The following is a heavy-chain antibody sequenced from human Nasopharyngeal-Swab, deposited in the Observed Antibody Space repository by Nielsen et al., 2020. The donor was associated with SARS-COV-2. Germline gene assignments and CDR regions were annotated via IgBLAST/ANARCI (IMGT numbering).Heavy chain of an antibody. D-gene: IGHD4-11*01. Sequence: SVKVSCKASGYTFPRYSMNWVRQAPGQGLDWMGWINTNTGNPTYAQGFTGRFVFSLDTSVSTAYLQISSLKDEDTAVYYCARDERAYYSNYIGYWGQGTLVTVSS. CDR3: ARDERAYYSNYIGY. CDR1: GYTFPRYS. CDR2: INTNTGNP. J-gene: IGHJ4*02. V-gene: IGHV7-4-1*02.